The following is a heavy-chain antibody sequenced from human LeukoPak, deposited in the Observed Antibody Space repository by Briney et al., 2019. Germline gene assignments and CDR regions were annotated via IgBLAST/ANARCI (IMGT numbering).Heavy chain of an antibody. D-gene: IGHD3-22*01. J-gene: IGHJ4*02. CDR1: GFTFSSYA. CDR2: IGGSGGST. V-gene: IGHV3-23*01. CDR3: AKDGYYDSSGSPTGYFDY. Sequence: GGSLRLSCAASGFTFSSYAMSWVRQAPGKGLEWVSAIGGSGGSTYYTDSVKGRFTISRDNSKNTLYLQMNSLRAEDTAVYYCAKDGYYDSSGSPTGYFDYWGQGTLATVSS.